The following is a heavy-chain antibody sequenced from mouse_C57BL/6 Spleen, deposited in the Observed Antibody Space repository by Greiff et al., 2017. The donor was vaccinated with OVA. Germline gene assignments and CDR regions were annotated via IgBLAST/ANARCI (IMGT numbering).Heavy chain of an antibody. CDR1: GYAFTNYL. CDR3: ARYYDGYYALEY. J-gene: IGHJ4*01. D-gene: IGHD1-1*01. CDR2: INPGSGGT. Sequence: QVQLQQSGAELVRPGTSVKVSCKASGYAFTNYLIEWVKQRPGQGLEWIGVINPGSGGTNYNEKFKGKATLTADKSSSTAYMQLSSLTSEDSAVYFCARYYDGYYALEYWGQGTSVTVAS. V-gene: IGHV1-54*01.